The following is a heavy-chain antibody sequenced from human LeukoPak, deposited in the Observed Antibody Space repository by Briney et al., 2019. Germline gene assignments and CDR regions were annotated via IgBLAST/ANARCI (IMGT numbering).Heavy chain of an antibody. Sequence: PGGSLRLSCAASGFTFSSYSMNWVRQAPGKGLEWVSSISSSSSYIYYADSVKGRFTISRDNAKNSLYLQMNSLRAEDTAVYYCARVLAVAGTNDLDYWGQGTLVTVSS. CDR2: ISSSSSYI. J-gene: IGHJ4*02. CDR3: ARVLAVAGTNDLDY. D-gene: IGHD6-19*01. V-gene: IGHV3-21*01. CDR1: GFTFSSYS.